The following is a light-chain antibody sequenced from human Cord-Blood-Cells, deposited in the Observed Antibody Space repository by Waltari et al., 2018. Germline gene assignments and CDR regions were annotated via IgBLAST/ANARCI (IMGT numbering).Light chain of an antibody. CDR3: SSYTSSSTVV. V-gene: IGLV2-14*01. CDR2: DVS. CDR1: SSDVGGYNY. J-gene: IGLJ2*01. Sequence: QSALTQPASVSGSPGQSITISCTGTSSDVGGYNYVSWYQQHPGKAPTLMIYDVSNRPSWVSTRFSGSKSGNTASLTISGLQAEDEADYYCSSYTSSSTVVFGGGTKLTVL.